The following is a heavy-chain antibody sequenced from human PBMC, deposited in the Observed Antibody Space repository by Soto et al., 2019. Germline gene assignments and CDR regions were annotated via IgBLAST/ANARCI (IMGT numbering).Heavy chain of an antibody. Sequence: EVQLVESGGGLVQPGGSLRLSCAASGFTFNAYWMTWVRQAPGKGLEWVANINRDGTEKNYVDSVKGRFTVSRDNAKNSLHLQTYSLRAEDTAVYYCVRDRTEYGSYGSSYYDVFDIWGQGTKVTVSS. CDR2: INRDGTEK. CDR1: GFTFNAYW. CDR3: VRDRTEYGSYGSSYYDVFDI. J-gene: IGHJ3*02. D-gene: IGHD6-6*01. V-gene: IGHV3-7*05.